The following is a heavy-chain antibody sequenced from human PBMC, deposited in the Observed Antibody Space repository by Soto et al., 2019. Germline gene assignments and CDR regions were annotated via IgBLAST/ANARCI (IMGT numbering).Heavy chain of an antibody. J-gene: IGHJ6*02. CDR3: AKPASGWYPKLMNGMDV. CDR1: GFTFSSYA. CDR2: ISGSGGNI. Sequence: DVQLLESGGGLAQPGGSLRLSCVVSGFTFSSYAMSWVRQAPGKGLEWVSSISGSGGNIYYADSVKGRFTISRDNSKNRLHLQMNSLRAEDTAVYYCAKPASGWYPKLMNGMDVWGQGTTVTVSS. D-gene: IGHD6-19*01. V-gene: IGHV3-23*01.